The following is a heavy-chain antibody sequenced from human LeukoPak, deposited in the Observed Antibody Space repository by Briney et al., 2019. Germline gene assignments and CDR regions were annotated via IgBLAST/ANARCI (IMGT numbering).Heavy chain of an antibody. CDR1: GCTYSSYL. D-gene: IGHD3-9*01. CDR2: ISGSGWST. CDR3: AKDHAYFDWLNIDD. V-gene: IGHV3-23*01. Sequence: PGWSLTLSRPASGCTYSSYLMLGLRQAPAREREWVSAISGSGWSTYYAYSVKGRFTISRDHSQSTLYLQMNSLRDEATAVYYCAKDHAYFDWLNIDDWGQGTLVTVSS. J-gene: IGHJ4*02.